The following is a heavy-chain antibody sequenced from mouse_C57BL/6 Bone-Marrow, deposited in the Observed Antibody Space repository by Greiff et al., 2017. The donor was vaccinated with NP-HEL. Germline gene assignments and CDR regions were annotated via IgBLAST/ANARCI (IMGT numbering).Heavy chain of an antibody. V-gene: IGHV14-4*01. J-gene: IGHJ2*01. CDR1: GFNIKDDY. CDR2: IDPENGDT. Sequence: EVQLQQSGAELVRPGAPVKLSCTASGFNIKDDYMHWVKQRPEQGLEWIGWIDPENGDTEYASKFQGKATITADTSSNTAYLQLSSLTSEDTAVYYCTTGLGDYWGQGTTLTVSS. D-gene: IGHD3-3*01. CDR3: TTGLGDY.